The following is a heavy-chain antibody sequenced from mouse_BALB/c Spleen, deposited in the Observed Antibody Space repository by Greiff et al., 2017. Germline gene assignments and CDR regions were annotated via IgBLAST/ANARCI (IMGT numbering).Heavy chain of an antibody. CDR2: ISYSGST. Sequence: EVQVVESGPSLVKPSQTLSLTCSVTGDSITSGYWNWIRKFPGNKLEYMGYISYSGSTYYNPSLKSRISITRDTSTNQYYLQLNSVTTEDTATYYCARIYYDYDYYAMDYWGQGTSVTVSS. J-gene: IGHJ4*01. D-gene: IGHD2-4*01. V-gene: IGHV3-8*02. CDR1: GDSITSGY. CDR3: ARIYYDYDYYAMDY.